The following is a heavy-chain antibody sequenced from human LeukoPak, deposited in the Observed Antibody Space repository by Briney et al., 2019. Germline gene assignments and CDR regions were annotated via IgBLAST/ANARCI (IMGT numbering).Heavy chain of an antibody. CDR2: ISSSGSTI. Sequence: GGSLRLSCAASGFTFSDYYMSWIRQAPGKGLEWVSYISSSGSTIYYADSVKGRFTISRDNAKNSLYLQMNSLRAEDTAVYYCARVRGDILTGYLNYYYGMDVWGKGTTVTVSS. CDR3: ARVRGDILTGYLNYYYGMDV. D-gene: IGHD3-9*01. J-gene: IGHJ6*04. V-gene: IGHV3-11*04. CDR1: GFTFSDYY.